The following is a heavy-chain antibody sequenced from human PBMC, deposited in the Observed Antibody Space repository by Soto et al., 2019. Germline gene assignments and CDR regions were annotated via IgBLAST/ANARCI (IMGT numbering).Heavy chain of an antibody. J-gene: IGHJ6*02. Sequence: QVQLVQSGAGVKKPGSSVKFSCKASGGTFSSYAISWVRQAPGQGLEWMGGIIPIFGTANYAQKFQGRVTITADESTSTAYMELSSLRSEDTAVYYCATHSLGYWISTSCYGYYYGMDVWGQGTTVTFSS. D-gene: IGHD2-2*01. V-gene: IGHV1-69*12. CDR2: IIPIFGTA. CDR1: GGTFSSYA. CDR3: ATHSLGYWISTSCYGYYYGMDV.